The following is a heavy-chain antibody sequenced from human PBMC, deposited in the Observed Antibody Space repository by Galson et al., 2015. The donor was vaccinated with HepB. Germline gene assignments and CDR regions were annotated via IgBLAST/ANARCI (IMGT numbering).Heavy chain of an antibody. D-gene: IGHD3-10*01. CDR3: AKGHGSGSFNELGH. Sequence: SLRLSCAASGFIFSSFSSDGMSWVRQRPGKGLEWVSGITGDGRRTHYAASVKGRFDIYRDNSENTVFLQMSRLRIEDTAIYYCAKGHGSGSFNELGHWGQGTLVTVSS. J-gene: IGHJ4*02. CDR1: GFIFSSFSSDG. V-gene: IGHV3-23*01. CDR2: ITGDGRRT.